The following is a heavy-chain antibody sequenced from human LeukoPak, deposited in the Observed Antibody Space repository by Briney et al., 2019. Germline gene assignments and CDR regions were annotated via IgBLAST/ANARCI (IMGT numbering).Heavy chain of an antibody. CDR3: ARRPTYYDILTGYYSPNYFDY. Sequence: GGSLRLSCAASGFTFSDYYMSWIRQAPGKGLEWVSYISSSGSTIYYADSVKGRFTISRDNAKNSLYLQMNSLRAEDTAVYYCARRPTYYDILTGYYSPNYFDYWGQGTLVTVSS. V-gene: IGHV3-11*04. CDR1: GFTFSDYY. D-gene: IGHD3-9*01. CDR2: ISSSGSTI. J-gene: IGHJ4*02.